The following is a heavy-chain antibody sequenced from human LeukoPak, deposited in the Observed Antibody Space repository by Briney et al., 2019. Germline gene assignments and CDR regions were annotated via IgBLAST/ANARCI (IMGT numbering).Heavy chain of an antibody. CDR1: GFTFSSYS. J-gene: IGHJ6*02. Sequence: GGSLRLSCAASGFTFSSYSMNWVRQAPGKGLEWVSSISSSSSYIYYADSVKGRFTISRDNPKNSLYLQMNSLRAEDTAVYYCARDPTLPYGDPYYYYYGMDVWGQGTTVTVSS. D-gene: IGHD4-17*01. V-gene: IGHV3-21*01. CDR2: ISSSSSYI. CDR3: ARDPTLPYGDPYYYYYGMDV.